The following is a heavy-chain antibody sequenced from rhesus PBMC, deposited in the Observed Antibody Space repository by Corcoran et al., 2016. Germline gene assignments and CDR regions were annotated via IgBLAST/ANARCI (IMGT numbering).Heavy chain of an antibody. CDR3: ARPVTIFGVVITPGHFDY. CDR1: GGSISCINW. J-gene: IGHJ4*01. V-gene: IGHV4-93*02. D-gene: IGHD3-3*01. Sequence: QVQLQESGPAVVKPSATLSLTSAVSGGSISCINWWSCVRPSPVTGRAWIGSIYVSGGTTKYNPSLKSRVTISIDTSKNQFSLKLSSVTAADTAVYYCARPVTIFGVVITPGHFDYWGQGVLVTVSS. CDR2: IYVSGGTT.